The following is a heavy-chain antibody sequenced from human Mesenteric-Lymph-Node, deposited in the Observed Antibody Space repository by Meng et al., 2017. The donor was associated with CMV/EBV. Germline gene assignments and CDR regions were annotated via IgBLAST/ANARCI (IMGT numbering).Heavy chain of an antibody. V-gene: IGHV3-20*04. CDR1: GFSVSSNY. J-gene: IGHJ4*02. CDR2: INWSGSST. Sequence: GESLKISCAASGFSVSSNYMSWARQAPGKGLEWVSNINWSGSSTGYADSVKGRFTISRDNAKNSLYLEMSSLRAEDTAFYYCARATLEGATTYYYFDHWGQGTLVTVSS. D-gene: IGHD1-26*01. CDR3: ARATLEGATTYYYFDH.